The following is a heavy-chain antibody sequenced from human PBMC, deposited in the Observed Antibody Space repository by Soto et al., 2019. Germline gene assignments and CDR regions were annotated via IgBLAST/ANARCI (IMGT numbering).Heavy chain of an antibody. CDR3: ARDNSGYSRADY. Sequence: PSETLSLTCTVSGDSITSGDYYWSWIRQPPGKGLEWIGYIYHSGATFYNPSLKSRVTISVDTPKNQFSLMLSSVTAADTAVYYCARDNSGYSRADYWGQGTLVTVSS. D-gene: IGHD3-22*01. V-gene: IGHV4-30-4*01. CDR1: GDSITSGDYY. CDR2: IYHSGAT. J-gene: IGHJ4*02.